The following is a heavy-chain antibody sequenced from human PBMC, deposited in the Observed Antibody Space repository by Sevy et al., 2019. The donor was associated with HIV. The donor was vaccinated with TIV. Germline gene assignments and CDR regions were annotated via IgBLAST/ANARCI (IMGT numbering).Heavy chain of an antibody. V-gene: IGHV3-7*01. D-gene: IGHD3-3*01. J-gene: IGHJ6*02. CDR3: ARESSAYDFWSGYHPYGMDV. Sequence: GGSLRLSCAASGFTLSSYWMSWVRQAPGKGLEWVANIKQDGSQKYYVNSVKGRFTISRDNAKNSLYLQMNSLRAEDTAVYYCARESSAYDFWSGYHPYGMDVWGQGTTVTVSS. CDR2: IKQDGSQK. CDR1: GFTLSSYW.